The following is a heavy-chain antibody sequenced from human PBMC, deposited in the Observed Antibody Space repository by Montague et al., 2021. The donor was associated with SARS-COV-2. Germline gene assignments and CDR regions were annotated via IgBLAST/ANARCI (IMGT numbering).Heavy chain of an antibody. D-gene: IGHD3-9*01. CDR1: GGSISSSIYY. V-gene: IGHV4-39*01. J-gene: IGHJ5*02. CDR2: IYYSETT. CDR3: ARDDTGYGYSSGIDP. Sequence: SETLSLTCTVSGGSISSSIYYWGWIRQPPGKGLEWIGTIYYSETTYYNPSLKSRVTISVDTSKNQFSLKLTSVTAADTAVYYCARDDTGYGYSSGIDPWGQGTLVTVSS.